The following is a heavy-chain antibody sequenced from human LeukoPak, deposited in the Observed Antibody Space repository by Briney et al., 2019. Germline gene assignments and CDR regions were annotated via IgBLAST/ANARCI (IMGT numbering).Heavy chain of an antibody. CDR2: ISGNADTT. D-gene: IGHD5-18*01. V-gene: IGHV3-23*01. J-gene: IGHJ4*02. CDR1: GFTLSSYA. CDR3: AKTHVDTTYFDY. Sequence: PGGSLRLSCAASGFTLSSYAMNWVRQAPGRGLDWVSAISGNADTTFYAHSVKGRFTISRDNSKNTLYLQMNSLRAEDTALYYCAKTHVDTTYFDYWGQGTLVTVSS.